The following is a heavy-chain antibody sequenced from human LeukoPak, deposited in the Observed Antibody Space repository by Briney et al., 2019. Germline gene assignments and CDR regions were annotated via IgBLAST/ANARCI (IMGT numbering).Heavy chain of an antibody. D-gene: IGHD2-2*01. J-gene: IGHJ5*02. Sequence: GGSLRLSCAASGFTFSSYAMSWVRQAPGKGLEWVSAISGSGGSTYYADSVKGRFTISRDNSKNTLYLQMNSLRAEDTAVYYCAKDLGCSSTSCYPWFDPWGQGTLVTVSS. CDR3: AKDLGCSSTSCYPWFDP. CDR2: ISGSGGST. V-gene: IGHV3-23*01. CDR1: GFTFSSYA.